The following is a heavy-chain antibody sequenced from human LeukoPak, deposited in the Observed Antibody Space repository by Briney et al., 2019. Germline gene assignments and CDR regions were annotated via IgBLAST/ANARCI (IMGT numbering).Heavy chain of an antibody. V-gene: IGHV4-59*01. CDR2: IYYSGST. CDR1: GGSINSYY. D-gene: IGHD3-9*01. CDR3: ARLTGYSSESWFDP. Sequence: PSETLSPTCTVSGGSINSYYWSWIRQPPGKGLEWIGYIYYSGSTNYNPSLKSRVTISVHTSKNQFSLKLSSVTAADTAVYYCARLTGYSSESWFDPWGQGTLVTVSS. J-gene: IGHJ5*02.